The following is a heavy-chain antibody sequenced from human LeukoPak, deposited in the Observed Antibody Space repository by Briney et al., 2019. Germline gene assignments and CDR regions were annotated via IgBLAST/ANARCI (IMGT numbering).Heavy chain of an antibody. CDR1: GYTFISYY. CDR2: INPNSGGT. CDR3: ARDQVGAPDY. V-gene: IGHV1-2*02. D-gene: IGHD1-26*01. J-gene: IGHJ4*02. Sequence: ASVKVSCKTSGYTFISYYIYWVRQAPGQGLEWMGWINPNSGGTNYAQKFQGRVTMTRDTSISTAYMELSRLRSDDTAVYYCARDQVGAPDYWGQGTLVTVSS.